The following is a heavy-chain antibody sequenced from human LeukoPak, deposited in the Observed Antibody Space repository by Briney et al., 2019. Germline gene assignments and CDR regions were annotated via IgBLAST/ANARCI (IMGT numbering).Heavy chain of an antibody. Sequence: EASVKVSCKASGGTFSSYAISWVRQAPGQGLEWMGIINPSGGSTSYAQKFQGRVTMTRDTSTSTVYMELSSLRSEDTAVYYCARSNDYGGNSGEFDYWGQGTLVTVSS. CDR1: GGTFSSYA. J-gene: IGHJ4*02. V-gene: IGHV1-46*01. D-gene: IGHD4-23*01. CDR2: INPSGGST. CDR3: ARSNDYGGNSGEFDY.